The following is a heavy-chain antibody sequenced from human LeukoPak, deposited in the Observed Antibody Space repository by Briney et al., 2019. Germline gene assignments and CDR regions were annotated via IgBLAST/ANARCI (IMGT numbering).Heavy chain of an antibody. Sequence: GGSLRLSCAASGFTFSSYAMSWVRQAPGKGLEWVSAISGSGGSTYYADSVKGRFTISRDNSKNTLYLQMNSLRAEDTAVYYCAKGKTFDILTGYHDYWGQGTLVTVSS. CDR1: GFTFSSYA. J-gene: IGHJ4*02. V-gene: IGHV3-23*01. D-gene: IGHD3-9*01. CDR3: AKGKTFDILTGYHDY. CDR2: ISGSGGST.